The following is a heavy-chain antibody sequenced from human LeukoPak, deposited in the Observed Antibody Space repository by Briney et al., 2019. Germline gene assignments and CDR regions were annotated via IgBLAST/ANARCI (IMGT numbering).Heavy chain of an antibody. V-gene: IGHV3-66*01. CDR2: IYSDGGT. CDR3: ARESSWSFDY. J-gene: IGHJ4*02. CDR1: GFSFSTYG. D-gene: IGHD6-13*01. Sequence: GRPLRLSCAASGFSFSTYGMHWVRQAPGKGLEWVSVIYSDGGTYYADSVKDRFTISRDNSKNTLYLQMNSLRAEDTALYYCARESSWSFDYWGQGTLVTVSS.